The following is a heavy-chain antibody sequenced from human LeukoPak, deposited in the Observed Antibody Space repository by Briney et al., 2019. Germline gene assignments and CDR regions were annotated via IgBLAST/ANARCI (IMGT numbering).Heavy chain of an antibody. CDR3: ARDHPAYCGGDCLYYFDY. CDR2: ISAYNGNT. V-gene: IGHV1-18*01. D-gene: IGHD2-21*02. CDR1: GYTFTSYG. J-gene: IGHJ4*02. Sequence: GASVKVSCKASGYTFTSYGISWARQAPGQGLEWMGWISAYNGNTNYAQKLQGRVTMTTDTSTSTAYMELRSLRSDDTAVYYCARDHPAYCGGDCLYYFDYWGQGTLVTVSS.